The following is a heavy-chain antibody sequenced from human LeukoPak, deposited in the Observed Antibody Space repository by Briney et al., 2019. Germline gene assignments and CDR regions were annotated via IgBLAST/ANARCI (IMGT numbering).Heavy chain of an antibody. CDR1: GFTVSSKY. V-gene: IGHV3-66*01. Sequence: GGSLRLSCAASGFTVSSKYMSWVRQAPGKGLEWVSVIYSSGNTYYADSVKGRFTISRDNSKDTVNLQMNSLRAEDTAVYYCASGIEVGPVYFDYWGQGTLVTVSS. J-gene: IGHJ4*02. CDR3: ASGIEVGPVYFDY. D-gene: IGHD6-19*01. CDR2: IYSSGNT.